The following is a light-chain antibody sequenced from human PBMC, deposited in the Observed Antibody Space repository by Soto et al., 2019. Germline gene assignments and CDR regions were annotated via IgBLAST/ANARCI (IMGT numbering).Light chain of an antibody. CDR1: QSISSN. CDR2: GAS. Sequence: EAVMTQSPATLSVSPVERATLSCRASQSISSNLAWYQQKPGQAPRLLIYGASTRATGIPDRFSGSGSGTDFSLTISRLEPEDFAVYYRQQYDTSPRTFGQGTKVDIK. J-gene: IGKJ1*01. CDR3: QQYDTSPRT. V-gene: IGKV3D-15*01.